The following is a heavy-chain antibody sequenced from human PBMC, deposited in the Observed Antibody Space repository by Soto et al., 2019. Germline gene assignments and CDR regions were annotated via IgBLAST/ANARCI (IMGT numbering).Heavy chain of an antibody. CDR1: GYTFTSYG. Sequence: QVQLVQSGAEVKKPGASVKVSCKASGYTFTSYGISWVRQAPGQGLEWMGWISAYNGNTNYAQKLQGRVTMTTDTSTSPAYMERRSLRSDAPAVYSWPRDGGGDSYFDYWGQGTLVTVSS. D-gene: IGHD3-16*01. CDR3: PRDGGGDSYFDY. V-gene: IGHV1-18*01. CDR2: ISAYNGNT. J-gene: IGHJ4*02.